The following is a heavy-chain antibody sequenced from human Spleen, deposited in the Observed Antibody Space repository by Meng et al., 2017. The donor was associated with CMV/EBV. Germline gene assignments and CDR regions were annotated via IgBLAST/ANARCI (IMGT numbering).Heavy chain of an antibody. CDR2: VYYAGNT. Sequence: VSVNSETYYWSWLRQPPGKGLEWLGYVYYAGNTNFNPSLKSRVTISVDSSKNQFFLKLTSVTAADTAVYYCATAHFDAYNYGPADFWGQGALVTVSS. V-gene: IGHV4-61*01. CDR3: ATAHFDAYNYGPADF. D-gene: IGHD4-17*01. CDR1: VSVNSETYY. J-gene: IGHJ4*02.